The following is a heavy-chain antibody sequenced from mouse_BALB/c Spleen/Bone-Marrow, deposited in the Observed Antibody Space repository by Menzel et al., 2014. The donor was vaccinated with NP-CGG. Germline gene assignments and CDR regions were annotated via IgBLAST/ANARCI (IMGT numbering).Heavy chain of an antibody. D-gene: IGHD1-1*01. CDR2: ISTYSGNK. CDR1: GYSFTGYA. V-gene: IGHV1-67*01. J-gene: IGHJ2*01. CDR3: ASYYGSSDFDY. Sequence: VQLQQSGPGLVWPGVTVTISCKGSGYSFTGYALHWVWQSHAKSLEWIGVISTYSGNKNYKHQFKSKTTMTADKSSSTAYMELARFTSEDSYSDCCASYYGSSDFDYWGQGTTLTVSS.